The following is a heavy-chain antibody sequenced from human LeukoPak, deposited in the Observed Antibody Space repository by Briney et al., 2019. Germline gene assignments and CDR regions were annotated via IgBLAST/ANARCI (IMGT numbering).Heavy chain of an antibody. D-gene: IGHD2-2*01. Sequence: SKTLSLTCEVNGGSFNGYHWTWIRQSPGKGPEWIGEINDSGSPIYSPSLRSRLTISVDTSKNQFSVTLTSVTVADTAVYYCARGPHQHWPLGQFWGQGSLVTVSS. V-gene: IGHV4-34*01. CDR3: ARGPHQHWPLGQF. CDR1: GGSFNGYH. J-gene: IGHJ4*02. CDR2: INDSGSP.